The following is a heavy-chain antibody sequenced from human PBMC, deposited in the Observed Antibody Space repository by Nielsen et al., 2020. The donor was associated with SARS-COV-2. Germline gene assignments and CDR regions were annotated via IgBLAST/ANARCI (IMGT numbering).Heavy chain of an antibody. CDR2: ISSRGSTI. CDR3: ARGGVLWFGGV. D-gene: IGHD3-10*01. J-gene: IGHJ3*01. CDR1: GFTFSTYE. Sequence: GGSLRLSCAASGFTFSTYEMNWVRQAPGKGLEWVSSISSRGSTIHYADPVKGQFTISRDNAKNSLYLEMNSLRAEDTAVYHCARGGVLWFGGVWGQGTMVTVSS. V-gene: IGHV3-48*03.